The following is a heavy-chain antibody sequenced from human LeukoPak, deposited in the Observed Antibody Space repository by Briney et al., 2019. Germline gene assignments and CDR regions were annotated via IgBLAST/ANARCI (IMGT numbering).Heavy chain of an antibody. D-gene: IGHD5-18*01. CDR3: ARSRGYSYGTTFLDH. CDR1: GGSISSGGYY. Sequence: SETLSLTCTVSGGSISSGGYYWSWIRQHPGKGLEWIGYIYYSGSTYYNPSLKSRVTISVDTSKNQFSLKLSSVTAADTAVYYCARSRGYSYGTTFLDHWGPGTLVTVSS. CDR2: IYYSGST. J-gene: IGHJ4*02. V-gene: IGHV4-31*03.